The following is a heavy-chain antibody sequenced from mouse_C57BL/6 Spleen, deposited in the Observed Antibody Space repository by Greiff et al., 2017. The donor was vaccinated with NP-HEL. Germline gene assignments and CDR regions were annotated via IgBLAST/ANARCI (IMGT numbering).Heavy chain of an antibody. CDR3: ARDHKGY. V-gene: IGHV1-26*01. CDR2: INPNNGGT. Sequence: VQLQQSGPELVKPGASVKISCKASGYTFTDYYMNWVKQSHGKSLEWIGDINPNNGGTSYNQKFKGKATLTVDKSSSTAYMELRSLTSEDSAVYYCARDHKGYWGQGTTLTVSS. CDR1: GYTFTDYY. J-gene: IGHJ2*01.